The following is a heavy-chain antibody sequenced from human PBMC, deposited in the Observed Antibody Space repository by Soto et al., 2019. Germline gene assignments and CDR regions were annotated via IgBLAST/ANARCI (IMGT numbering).Heavy chain of an antibody. D-gene: IGHD2-2*01. CDR1: GGSISSYY. J-gene: IGHJ6*03. Sequence: PSETLSLTCTVSGGSISSYYWSWIRQPPGKGLEWIGYIYYSGSTNYNPSLKSRVTISVDTSKNQFSLKLSSVTAADTAVYYCARVRVYCSSTSCYDVGKDYYYYYMDVWGKGTTVTVSS. CDR2: IYYSGST. V-gene: IGHV4-59*01. CDR3: ARVRVYCSSTSCYDVGKDYYYYYMDV.